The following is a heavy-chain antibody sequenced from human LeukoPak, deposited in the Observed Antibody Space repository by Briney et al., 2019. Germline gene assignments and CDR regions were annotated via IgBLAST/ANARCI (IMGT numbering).Heavy chain of an antibody. CDR3: AKDRRMGYYDSSGPRDY. CDR2: ISGSGGST. J-gene: IGHJ4*02. CDR1: GFTFSSYA. V-gene: IGHV3-23*01. D-gene: IGHD3-22*01. Sequence: GGSLRLSCAASGFTFSSYAMSWVRQAPGKGLEGVSAISGSGGSTYYADSVKGRFTISRDNSKNTLYLQMNSLRAEDTAVYYCAKDRRMGYYDSSGPRDYWGQGTLVTVSS.